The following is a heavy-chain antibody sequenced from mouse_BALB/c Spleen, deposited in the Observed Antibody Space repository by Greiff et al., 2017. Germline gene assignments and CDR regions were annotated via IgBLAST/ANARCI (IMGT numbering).Heavy chain of an antibody. V-gene: IGHV10-1*02. CDR2: IRSKSNNYAT. Sequence: EVMLVESGGGLVQPKGSLKLSCAASGFTFNTYAMNWVRQAPGKGLEWVARIRSKSNNYATYYADSVKDRFTISRDDSQSMLYLQMNNLKTEDTAMYYCVRHPGDSYYYAMDYWGQGTSVTVSS. D-gene: IGHD3-3*01. J-gene: IGHJ4*01. CDR3: VRHPGDSYYYAMDY. CDR1: GFTFNTYA.